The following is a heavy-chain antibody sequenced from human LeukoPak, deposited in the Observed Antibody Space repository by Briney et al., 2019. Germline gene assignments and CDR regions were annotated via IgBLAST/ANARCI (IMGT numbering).Heavy chain of an antibody. CDR2: ISGSGGST. V-gene: IGHV3-23*01. CDR1: GFTFSSYA. D-gene: IGHD3-22*01. CDR3: AKDRVLYYYDSSGYPAGY. J-gene: IGHJ4*02. Sequence: GGSLRPSCAASGFTFSSYAMSWVRQAPGKGLEWVSAISGSGGSTYYADSVKGRFTISRDNSKNTLYLQMNSLRAEDTAVYYCAKDRVLYYYDSSGYPAGYWGQGTLVTVSS.